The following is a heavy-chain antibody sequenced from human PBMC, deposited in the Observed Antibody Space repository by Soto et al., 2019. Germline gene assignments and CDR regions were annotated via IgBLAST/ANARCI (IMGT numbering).Heavy chain of an antibody. J-gene: IGHJ6*02. CDR3: ARDIESVTAKHFFYYYAMDG. Sequence: QGPLVQSGAEVKKPGASVKLSCKASGFTFSNYGLNWVRQAPGQGLEWMGWVSANNGHTNYAQNLQGRVSMTTDTSTSTAYMELRGLIFDDTAVYYCARDIESVTAKHFFYYYAMDGWGQGTTVTVSS. D-gene: IGHD2-8*01. CDR2: VSANNGHT. V-gene: IGHV1-18*01. CDR1: GFTFSNYG.